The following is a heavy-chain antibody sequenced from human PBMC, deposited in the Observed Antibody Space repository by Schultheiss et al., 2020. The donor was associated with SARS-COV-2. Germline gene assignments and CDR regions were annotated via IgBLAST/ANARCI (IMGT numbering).Heavy chain of an antibody. CDR3: ARDPVRTANY. J-gene: IGHJ4*02. CDR2: INNDGSSA. V-gene: IGHV3-74*01. Sequence: GGSLRLSCAVSGFTLLGYALSWVRQAPGKGLEWVSRINNDGSSATYADSVRGRLTISRDNAKNTLFLQMHSLRAEDTALYYCARDPVRTANYWGQGTLVTVSS. CDR1: GFTLLGYA. D-gene: IGHD2-21*02.